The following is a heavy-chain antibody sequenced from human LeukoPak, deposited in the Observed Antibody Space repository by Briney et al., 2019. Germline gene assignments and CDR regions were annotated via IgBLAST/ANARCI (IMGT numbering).Heavy chain of an antibody. J-gene: IGHJ5*02. Sequence: PSETLSLTCAVYGGSFSGYYWSWIRQPPGKGLEWIGEINHSGSTNYNPSLKSRVTISVDTSKNQFSLKLSSVTAADTAVYYCARGPVLRFLEWLPGNWFDPWGQGTLVTVSS. CDR1: GGSFSGYY. CDR2: INHSGST. D-gene: IGHD3-3*01. CDR3: ARGPVLRFLEWLPGNWFDP. V-gene: IGHV4-34*01.